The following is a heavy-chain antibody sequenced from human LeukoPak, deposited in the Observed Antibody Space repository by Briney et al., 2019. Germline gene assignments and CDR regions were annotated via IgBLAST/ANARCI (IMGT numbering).Heavy chain of an antibody. CDR2: IDPKTGGT. V-gene: IGHV1-2*02. CDR1: GYTFIDYY. CDR3: ARAYRSGWYGSTDY. D-gene: IGHD6-19*01. Sequence: ASVTVSCKASGYTFIDYYMHWVRQAPGRGLEWMGWIDPKTGGTSYAQKFQDRVAMIRDTSISTAYMELTRLRSDDTAVYYCARAYRSGWYGSTDYWGQGTLVTVSS. J-gene: IGHJ4*02.